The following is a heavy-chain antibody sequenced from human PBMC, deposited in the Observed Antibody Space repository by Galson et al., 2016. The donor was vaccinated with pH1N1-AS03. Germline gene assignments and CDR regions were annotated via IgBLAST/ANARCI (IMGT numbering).Heavy chain of an antibody. D-gene: IGHD2/OR15-2a*01. CDR1: GFSLATSGVG. V-gene: IGHV2-5*02. J-gene: IGHJ4*02. CDR3: TRSRYYNTNLYYFDY. CDR2: IYGDDDK. Sequence: PALVKPTQTLTLTCAFSGFSLATSGVGVGWIRQPPGKALEWLALIYGDDDKLYNPSLKSRLTVTKDTSKNLVVLTLTDMDPVDTATYFCTRSRYYNTNLYYFDYWGQGTLVTVSS.